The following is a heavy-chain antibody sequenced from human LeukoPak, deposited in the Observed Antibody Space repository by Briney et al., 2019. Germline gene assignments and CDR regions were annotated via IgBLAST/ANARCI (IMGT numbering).Heavy chain of an antibody. Sequence: KPSETLSLTCAVYGGSFSDYYWSWIRQPPGKGLEWIGSIYYSGSTYYNPSLKSRVTISVDTSKNQFSLKLSSVTAADTAVYYCARGGQLAVPDPFDSWGQGTLVTVSS. D-gene: IGHD6-19*01. J-gene: IGHJ4*02. CDR3: ARGGQLAVPDPFDS. V-gene: IGHV4-34*01. CDR1: GGSFSDYY. CDR2: IYYSGST.